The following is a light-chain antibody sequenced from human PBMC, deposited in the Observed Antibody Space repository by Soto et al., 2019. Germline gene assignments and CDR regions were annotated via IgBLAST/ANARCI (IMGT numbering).Light chain of an antibody. J-gene: IGLJ3*02. V-gene: IGLV1-40*01. CDR1: SSKIGAGYD. CDR2: GNS. CDR3: QSYDSSLSGSNWV. Sequence: QSVLTQPPSVSGAPGQRVTISCTGTSSKIGAGYDVHWYQQLPGTAPKLLIYGNSNRPSGVPDRFSGSKSGTSASLAITDLPAEDEADYYCQSYDSSLSGSNWVFGGGTKLTVL.